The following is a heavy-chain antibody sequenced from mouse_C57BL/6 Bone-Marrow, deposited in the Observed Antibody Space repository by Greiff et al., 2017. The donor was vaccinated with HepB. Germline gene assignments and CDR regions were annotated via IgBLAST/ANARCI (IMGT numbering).Heavy chain of an antibody. CDR3: ARNYVVATGYWYFDV. D-gene: IGHD1-1*01. CDR1: GFSLTSYG. CDR2: IWSGGST. Sequence: VKLMESGPGLVQPSQSLSITCTVSGFSLTSYGVHWVRQSPGKGLEWLGVIWSGGSTDYNAAFISRLSISKDNSKSQVFFKMNSLQADDTAIYYCARNYVVATGYWYFDVWGTGTTVTVSS. J-gene: IGHJ1*03. V-gene: IGHV2-2*01.